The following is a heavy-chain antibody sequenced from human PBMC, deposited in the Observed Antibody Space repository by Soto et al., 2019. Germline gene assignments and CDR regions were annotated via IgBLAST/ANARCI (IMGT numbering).Heavy chain of an antibody. V-gene: IGHV4-31*03. CDR2: IYYTGSA. Sequence: SETLSLTCTVSGGSISSGGYYWSWIRQHPGKGLEWIGYIYYTGSAYYNPSLKSRLTISVDTSNNQFSLKLSSVTAEDTAAYYCAREAYYYDSSGYFSKYFDSWGQGTLVTVSS. D-gene: IGHD3-22*01. CDR3: AREAYYYDSSGYFSKYFDS. CDR1: GGSISSGGYY. J-gene: IGHJ4*02.